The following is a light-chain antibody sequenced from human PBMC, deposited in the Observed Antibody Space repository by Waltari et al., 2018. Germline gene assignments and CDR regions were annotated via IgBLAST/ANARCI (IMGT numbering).Light chain of an antibody. CDR3: MQATQWPLT. CDR2: KVF. J-gene: IGKJ1*01. V-gene: IGKV2-30*02. CDR1: QSLVHSDGTTY. Sequence: DVVMTQSPLSLPVTLGQPATISCRSSQSLVHSDGTTYLNWFHQRPGQSPRRLIYKVFNRDSGDPDRFSGSGSGTDFTLKISRVEAADVGAYDCMQATQWPLTFGQGTKVEIK.